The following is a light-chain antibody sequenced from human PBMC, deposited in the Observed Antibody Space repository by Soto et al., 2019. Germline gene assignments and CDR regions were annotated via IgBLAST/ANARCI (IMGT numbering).Light chain of an antibody. Sequence: DIQMTQSPSSLSASVGDRVTITCQASTDINNCLSWYQQKPGKSPKLLIYDASNLETGVPSRFSGSGSGTTFIFTISSLQAEDIATYYCQQYDYFPRTFGGETKVEIK. CDR2: DAS. CDR3: QQYDYFPRT. J-gene: IGKJ4*01. CDR1: TDINNC. V-gene: IGKV1-33*01.